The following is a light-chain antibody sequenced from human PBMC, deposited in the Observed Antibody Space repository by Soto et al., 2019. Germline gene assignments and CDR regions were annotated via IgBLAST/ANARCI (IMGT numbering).Light chain of an antibody. CDR1: QTIGRY. CDR2: AAS. Sequence: DIQMTQSPSSLSASVGDRVTITCRASQTIGRYLKWYQQKEGKAPTVLIYAASILQSGVPPRFSGSASGTEFTLTISSLQPEDFATYYCQQSYSTPLTFGGGTQVEI. V-gene: IGKV1-39*01. CDR3: QQSYSTPLT. J-gene: IGKJ4*01.